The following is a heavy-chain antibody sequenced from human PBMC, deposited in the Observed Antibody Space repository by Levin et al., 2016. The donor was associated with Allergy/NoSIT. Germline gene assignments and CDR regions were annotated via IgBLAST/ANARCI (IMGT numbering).Heavy chain of an antibody. D-gene: IGHD2-15*01. CDR3: ARSPHCTSSSCSNWFDP. Sequence: GGSLRLSCAASGFTFSTYAMHWVRRAPGKGLEWMAVISYDGSKKYYADSVKGRFTISRDNSKNTLYLQMNSLRAEDTSVYHCARSPHCTSSSCSNWFDPWGQGTLVTVSS. CDR1: GFTFSTYA. CDR2: ISYDGSKK. V-gene: IGHV3-30*04. J-gene: IGHJ5*02.